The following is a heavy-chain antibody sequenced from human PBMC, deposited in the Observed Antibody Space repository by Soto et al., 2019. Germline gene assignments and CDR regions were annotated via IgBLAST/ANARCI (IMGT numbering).Heavy chain of an antibody. CDR3: ARRPKFLVNYYYYYGMDV. CDR2: IKQDGSEK. V-gene: IGHV3-7*05. Sequence: EVQLVESGGGLVQPGGSLRHSCAASGFTFSGYWMSWVRQAPGKGLEWVANIKQDGSEKYYVDSVKGRFTISRDNAKSSLHLQMISLRAEDTAVYYCARRPKFLVNYYYYYGMDVWGQGTTVTVSS. D-gene: IGHD1-26*01. J-gene: IGHJ6*02. CDR1: GFTFSGYW.